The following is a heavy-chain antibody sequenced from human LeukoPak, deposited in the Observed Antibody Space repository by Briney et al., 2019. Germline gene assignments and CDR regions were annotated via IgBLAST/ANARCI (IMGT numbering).Heavy chain of an antibody. Sequence: ASVKVSCRASGYTFTSYDINWVRQATGQGLEWMGWISAYNGNTKYAQKLQGRVTMTTDTSTRTAYMEVRNLTSDDTALYYCASSRGGYFDYWGQGTLVTVSS. V-gene: IGHV1-18*01. D-gene: IGHD3-10*01. CDR2: ISAYNGNT. J-gene: IGHJ4*02. CDR3: ASSRGGYFDY. CDR1: GYTFTSYD.